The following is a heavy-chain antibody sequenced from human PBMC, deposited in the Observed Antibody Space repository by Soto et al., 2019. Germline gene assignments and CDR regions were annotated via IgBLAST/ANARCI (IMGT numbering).Heavy chain of an antibody. Sequence: VQLVESGGGLVQPGESLRLSCAASGFTLSNYYMTWVRQALGKGLEWLANMNQDGSETYYVDSVKGRFTISRDNAKSLLYLQMNSLRVEDTAVYYCARHLVVPGSFVYFDYWGQGSLVSVSS. CDR2: MNQDGSET. CDR3: ARHLVVPGSFVYFDY. D-gene: IGHD2-15*01. J-gene: IGHJ4*02. CDR1: GFTLSNYY. V-gene: IGHV3-7*05.